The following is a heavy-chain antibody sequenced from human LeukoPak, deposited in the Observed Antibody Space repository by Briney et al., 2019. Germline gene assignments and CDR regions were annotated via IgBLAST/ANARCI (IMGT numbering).Heavy chain of an antibody. V-gene: IGHV4-30-4*08. CDR3: ASLYGGNSNWYFDL. CDR1: GGSISSGDYY. D-gene: IGHD4-23*01. CDR2: IYYSGST. J-gene: IGHJ2*01. Sequence: PSETLSLTCTVSGGSISSGDYYWSWIHQPPGKGLEWIGYIYYSGSTYYNPSLKSRVTISVDRSKNQFSLKLSSVTAADTAVYYCASLYGGNSNWYFDLWGRGTLVTVSS.